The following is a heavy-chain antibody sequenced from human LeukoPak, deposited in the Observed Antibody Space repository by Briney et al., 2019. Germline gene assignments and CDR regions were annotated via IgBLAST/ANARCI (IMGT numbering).Heavy chain of an antibody. D-gene: IGHD6-13*01. CDR1: GGSFSGYY. J-gene: IGHJ5*02. CDR3: ARQDSSNWYNWFDP. V-gene: IGHV4-34*01. CDR2: INHSGST. Sequence: SETLSLTCAVYGGSFSGYYWSWIRQPPGKGLEWIGEINHSGSTNYNPSLKSRVTISVDTSKNQFSLNLSSVTAADTAVYYCARQDSSNWYNWFDPWGQGTLVTVSS.